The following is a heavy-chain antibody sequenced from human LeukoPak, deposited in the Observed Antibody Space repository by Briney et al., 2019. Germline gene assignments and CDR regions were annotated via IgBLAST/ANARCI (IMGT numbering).Heavy chain of an antibody. J-gene: IGHJ4*02. CDR2: ISGSGGST. D-gene: IGHD2-2*01. CDR3: SKATIVVVPAALDY. CDR1: GFTLSSYA. V-gene: IGHV3-23*01. Sequence: GGSLRLSCAAAGFTLSSYAMSWDRHAPGKGLEWVSAISGSGGSTYYADSVKCRFTISRDNSKNTVYLQMNSLRAEDTAVYYGSKATIVVVPAALDYSAQGTLVTVSS.